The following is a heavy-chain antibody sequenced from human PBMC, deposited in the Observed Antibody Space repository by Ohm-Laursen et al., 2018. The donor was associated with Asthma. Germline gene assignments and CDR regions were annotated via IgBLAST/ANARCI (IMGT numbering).Heavy chain of an antibody. Sequence: SSVKVSCKSSGGTFSNYVISWVRQAPGQGLEWMGGINSVFGGTTYPQKFQGRVTITADESRSTVYLELSSLRSEDTAVYYCARKAGSCISRTCYSLDFWGQGTLITVSS. CDR1: GGTFSNYV. CDR2: INSVFGGT. J-gene: IGHJ4*02. D-gene: IGHD2-15*01. CDR3: ARKAGSCISRTCYSLDF. V-gene: IGHV1-69*01.